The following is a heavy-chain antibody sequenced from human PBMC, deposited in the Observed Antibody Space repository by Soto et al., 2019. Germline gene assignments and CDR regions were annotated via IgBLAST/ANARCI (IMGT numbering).Heavy chain of an antibody. CDR3: ARYYYDSSGYYYDGMDV. J-gene: IGHJ6*02. D-gene: IGHD3-22*01. CDR2: INPNSGGT. Sequence: ASVKVSCKASGYTFTGYYMHWVRQAPGQGLEWMGWINPNSGGTNYAQKFQGRVTMTRDTSISTAYMELSRLRSDDTAVYYCARYYYDSSGYYYDGMDVWGQGTTVTV. CDR1: GYTFTGYY. V-gene: IGHV1-2*02.